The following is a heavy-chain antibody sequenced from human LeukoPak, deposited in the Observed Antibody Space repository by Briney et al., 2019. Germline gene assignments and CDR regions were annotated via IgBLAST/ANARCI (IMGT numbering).Heavy chain of an antibody. D-gene: IGHD2-2*02. V-gene: IGHV1-69*13. J-gene: IGHJ4*02. CDR2: IIPIFGTA. Sequence: SVKVSCKASGGTFSSYAISWVRQAPGQGLEWMGGIIPIFGTANYAQKFQGRVTITADESTSTAYMELSSLRSGDTAVYYCAREYCSSTSCYTWGRPYFDYWGQGTLVTVSS. CDR1: GGTFSSYA. CDR3: AREYCSSTSCYTWGRPYFDY.